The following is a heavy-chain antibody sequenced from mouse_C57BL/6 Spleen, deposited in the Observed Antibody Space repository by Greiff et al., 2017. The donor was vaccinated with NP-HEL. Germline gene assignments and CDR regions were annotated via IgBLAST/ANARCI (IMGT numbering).Heavy chain of an antibody. CDR3: ARLDYYGSSLYYFDY. CDR1: GFTFSSYG. Sequence: EVQLVESGGDLVKPGGSLKLSCAASGFTFSSYGMSWVRQTPDKRLEWVATISSGGSYTYYPDSVKGRFTISRDNAKNTLYLQMSSLKSEDTAMYYCARLDYYGSSLYYFDYWGQGTTLTVSS. D-gene: IGHD1-1*01. CDR2: ISSGGSYT. V-gene: IGHV5-6*01. J-gene: IGHJ2*01.